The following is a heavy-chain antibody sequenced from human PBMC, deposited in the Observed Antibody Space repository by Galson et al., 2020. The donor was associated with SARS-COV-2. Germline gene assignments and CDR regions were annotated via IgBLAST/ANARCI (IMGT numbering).Heavy chain of an antibody. CDR1: GFTFTSSA. V-gene: IGHV1-58*01. D-gene: IGHD2-2*01. CDR3: AAPSCSSTSCYDAFDI. CDR2: IVVGSGNT. J-gene: IGHJ3*02. Sequence: SEKVSCKASGFTFTSSAVQWVRQARGQRLEWIGWIVVGSGNTNYAQKFQERVTIARDMSTSTAYMELSSLRSEDTAVYYCAAPSCSSTSCYDAFDIWGQGTMVTVSS.